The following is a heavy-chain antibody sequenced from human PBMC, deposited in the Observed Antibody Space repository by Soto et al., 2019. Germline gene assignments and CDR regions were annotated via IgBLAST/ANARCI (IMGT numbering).Heavy chain of an antibody. CDR1: GGSISSGGYY. CDR2: IYYSGST. CDR3: ARATPPLLMVRGLDVLDY. Sequence: QVQLQESGPGLVKPSQTLSLTCTVSGGSISSGGYYWSWIRQHPGKGLEWIGYIYYSGSTYYNPSLKSRVTISVDTSKNQFSLKLSSVTAADTAVYYCARATPPLLMVRGLDVLDYWGQGTLVTVSS. V-gene: IGHV4-31*03. D-gene: IGHD3-10*01. J-gene: IGHJ4*02.